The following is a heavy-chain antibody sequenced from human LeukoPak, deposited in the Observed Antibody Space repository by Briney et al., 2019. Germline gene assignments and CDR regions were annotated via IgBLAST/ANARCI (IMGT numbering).Heavy chain of an antibody. J-gene: IGHJ5*02. V-gene: IGHV1-18*01. CDR3: ARTGTTIIWFDP. CDR2: ISTYNHNT. D-gene: IGHD1-1*01. CDR1: GYTFTSYG. Sequence: ASVKVSCKASGYTFTSYGISWVRQAPGQGLEWMGWISTYNHNTNYAQKLQGRVTMTTDTSTSTAYMELRSLRSDDTAVYYCARTGTTIIWFDPWGQGTLVTVSS.